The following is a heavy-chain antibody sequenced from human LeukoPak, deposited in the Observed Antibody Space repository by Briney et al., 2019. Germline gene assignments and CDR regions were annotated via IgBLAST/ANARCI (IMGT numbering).Heavy chain of an antibody. CDR2: IYYSGST. CDR3: ARQRRDSGSGWYVDY. V-gene: IGHV4-59*08. CDR1: GGSISSYY. D-gene: IGHD6-19*01. J-gene: IGHJ4*02. Sequence: SETLSLTCTVSGGSISSYYWSWIRQPPGKGLEWIGYIYYSGSTNYNPSLKSRVTISVDTFKNQFSLKLSSVTAADTAVYYCARQRRDSGSGWYVDYWGQGTLVTVSS.